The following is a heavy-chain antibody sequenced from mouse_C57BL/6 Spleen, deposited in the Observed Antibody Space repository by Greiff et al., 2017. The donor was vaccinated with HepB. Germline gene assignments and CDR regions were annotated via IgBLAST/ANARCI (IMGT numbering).Heavy chain of an antibody. D-gene: IGHD4-1*01. Sequence: VQLQQPGAELVKPGASVKLSCKASGYTFTSYWMHWVKQRPGQGLEWIGMIHPNSGSTNYNEKFKSKATLTVDKSSSTAYMQLSSLTSEDSAVYYCARVLGNWYFDVWGTGTTVTVSS. CDR2: IHPNSGST. CDR3: ARVLGNWYFDV. V-gene: IGHV1-64*01. CDR1: GYTFTSYW. J-gene: IGHJ1*03.